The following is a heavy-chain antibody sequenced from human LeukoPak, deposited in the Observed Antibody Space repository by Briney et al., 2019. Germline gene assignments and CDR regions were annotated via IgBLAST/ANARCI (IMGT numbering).Heavy chain of an antibody. J-gene: IGHJ6*02. Sequence: GASVKVSCKASGYTFTSYGVSWVRQAPGQGLEWMGWISAYNGNINYAQKLQGRVTMTTDTSTSTAYMELRSLRSDDTAVYYCARDHCVSSGCYEDYYYGMDVWGRGTTVTVSS. CDR2: ISAYNGNI. D-gene: IGHD2-2*01. V-gene: IGHV1-18*01. CDR1: GYTFTSYG. CDR3: ARDHCVSSGCYEDYYYGMDV.